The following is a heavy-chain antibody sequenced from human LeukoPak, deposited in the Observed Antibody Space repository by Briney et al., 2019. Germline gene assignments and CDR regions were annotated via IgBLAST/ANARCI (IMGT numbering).Heavy chain of an antibody. J-gene: IGHJ4*01. CDR1: GYTFTSYG. CDR3: ARGESTTVVTPGDY. V-gene: IGHV1-18*01. CDR2: ISAYNGNT. D-gene: IGHD4-23*01. Sequence: ASVKVSCKASGYTFTSYGITWVRQAPGQGLEWMGWISAYNGNTNYAQKVQGRVTMTTDTSTSTAYMELRSLRSDDTAVYYCARGESTTVVTPGDYWGQEPWSPSPQ.